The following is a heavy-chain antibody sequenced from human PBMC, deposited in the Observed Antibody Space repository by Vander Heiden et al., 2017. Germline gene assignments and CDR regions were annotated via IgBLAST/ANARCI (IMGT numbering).Heavy chain of an antibody. J-gene: IGHJ4*02. CDR3: ARPYYYGSGSYYHY. D-gene: IGHD3-10*01. Sequence: EVQLVQSGAEVKKPGEPLKISCKGSGYSLTSYGIRRVRQMTGKGLEWMGIIYPGDSDTRYSPSFQGQVTISADKSISTAYLQWSSLKASDTAMYYCARPYYYGSGSYYHYWGQGTLVTVSS. CDR1: GYSLTSYG. V-gene: IGHV5-51*03. CDR2: IYPGDSDT.